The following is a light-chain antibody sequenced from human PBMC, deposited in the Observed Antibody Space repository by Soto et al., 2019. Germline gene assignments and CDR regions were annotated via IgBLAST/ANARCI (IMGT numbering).Light chain of an antibody. Sequence: EIVLTQSPATLSLSPGERATLSCRASQSVNSYLAWYQQKPGQAPRLLIYDASNRATGIPARFSGSGSRTDFTLTISSLEPEDFAVYYCQQRSNWAITFGQGTRLEIK. V-gene: IGKV3-11*01. CDR1: QSVNSY. CDR3: QQRSNWAIT. CDR2: DAS. J-gene: IGKJ5*01.